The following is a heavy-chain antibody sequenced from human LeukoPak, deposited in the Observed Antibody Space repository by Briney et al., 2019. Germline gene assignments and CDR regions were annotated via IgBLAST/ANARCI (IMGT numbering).Heavy chain of an antibody. CDR2: ISAYNGNT. CDR3: ATVGLVSTYYYDSSGYYMDV. D-gene: IGHD3-22*01. V-gene: IGHV1-18*01. CDR1: GYTFTSYG. Sequence: ASVKVSCKASGYTFTSYGISWVRQAPGQGLEWMGWISAYNGNTNYAQKLQGRVTMTTDTSTSTAYMELRSLRSDDTAVYYCATVGLVSTYYYDSSGYYMDVWGKGTTVTVSS. J-gene: IGHJ6*03.